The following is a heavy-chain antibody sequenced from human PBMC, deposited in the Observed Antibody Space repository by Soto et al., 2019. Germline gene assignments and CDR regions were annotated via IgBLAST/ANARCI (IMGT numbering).Heavy chain of an antibody. CDR3: ARALREGLPIYYFDS. J-gene: IGHJ4*02. D-gene: IGHD1-26*01. CDR2: ISSSGSTI. V-gene: IGHV3-11*01. Sequence: GGSLRLCCAASGFTFSDYYMSWIRQAPGKGLEWVPYISSSGSTIYYADSLKSRLTISRDTSKSQVVLTMTNVDPVDTGTYFCARALREGLPIYYFDSWGQGTLITVS. CDR1: GFTFSDYY.